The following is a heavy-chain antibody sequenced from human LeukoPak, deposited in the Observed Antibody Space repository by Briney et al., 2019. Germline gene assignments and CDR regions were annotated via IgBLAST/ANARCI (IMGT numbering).Heavy chain of an antibody. CDR1: GFTFSSYA. CDR2: ISYDGSNK. CDR3: ARWPGYGMDV. V-gene: IGHV3-30*04. J-gene: IGHJ6*04. Sequence: PGRSLRLSCAASGFTFSSYAMHWVRQALDKGLEWVAVISYDGSNKYYADSVKGRFTISRDNSQNTLYLQMNSLRAEDTAVYYCARWPGYGMDVWGKGTTVTVSS.